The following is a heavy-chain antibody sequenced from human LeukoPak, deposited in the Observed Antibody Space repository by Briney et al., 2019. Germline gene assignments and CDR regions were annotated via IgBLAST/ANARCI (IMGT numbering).Heavy chain of an antibody. D-gene: IGHD3-10*01. CDR3: ARDQYRFGELSPYYYGMDV. Sequence: ASAKVSCKASGYTFTSYGISWVRQAPGQGLQWMGWISAYNGNTNYAQKLQGRVTMTTDTSTSTAYMELRSLRSDDTAVYYCARDQYRFGELSPYYYGMDVWGQGTTVTVSS. CDR1: GYTFTSYG. V-gene: IGHV1-18*01. J-gene: IGHJ6*02. CDR2: ISAYNGNT.